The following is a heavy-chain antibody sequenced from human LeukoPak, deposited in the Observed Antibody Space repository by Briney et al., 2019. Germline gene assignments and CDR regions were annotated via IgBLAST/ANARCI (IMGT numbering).Heavy chain of an antibody. CDR1: GGSISSYY. V-gene: IGHV4-59*01. J-gene: IGHJ4*02. D-gene: IGHD3-22*01. Sequence: SETLSLTXTVSGGSISSYYWSWIRQPPRKGLEWIGYVYYSGSTNYNPSLKSRVTISVDTSKNQFSLKLSSVTAADTAVYYCARAVYYDSSGYLFDYWGQGTLVTVSS. CDR2: VYYSGST. CDR3: ARAVYYDSSGYLFDY.